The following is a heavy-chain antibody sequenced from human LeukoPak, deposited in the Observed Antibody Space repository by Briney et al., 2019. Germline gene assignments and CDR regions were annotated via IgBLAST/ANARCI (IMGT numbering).Heavy chain of an antibody. CDR2: INPSGGST. CDR3: ARAGYYDSSGYYGSFDY. Sequence: EASVKVSCKASGYTFTSYYMHWVRQAPGQGLEWMGIINPSGGSTSYAQKFQGRVTITADKSTSTAYMELSSLRSEDTAVYYCARAGYYDSSGYYGSFDYWGQGTLVTVSS. D-gene: IGHD3-22*01. J-gene: IGHJ4*02. CDR1: GYTFTSYY. V-gene: IGHV1-46*01.